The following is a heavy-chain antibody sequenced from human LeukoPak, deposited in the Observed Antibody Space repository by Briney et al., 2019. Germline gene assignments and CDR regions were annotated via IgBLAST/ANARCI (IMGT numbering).Heavy chain of an antibody. V-gene: IGHV1-69*05. CDR2: IIPMFKPA. CDR3: ARVGSGSLGFEY. D-gene: IGHD1-26*01. J-gene: IGHJ4*02. CDR1: GDIVSSYA. Sequence: SVKVSCKASGDIVSSYAISWVRQAPGQGLEWMGGIIPMFKPANYAQEFEGRVSITTDESTTTAYMELSSLRSDDTAVYYCARVGSGSLGFEYWGQGTLVTVSS.